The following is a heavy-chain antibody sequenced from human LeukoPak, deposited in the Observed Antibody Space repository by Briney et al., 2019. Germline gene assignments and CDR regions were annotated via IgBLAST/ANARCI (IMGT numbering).Heavy chain of an antibody. CDR2: ISSSSSYI. CDR1: GFTFSSYS. V-gene: IGHV3-21*01. Sequence: AGGSLRLSCAASGFTFSSYSMNWVRQAPGKGLEWVSSISSSSSYIYYADSVKGRFTISRDNAKNSLYLQMNSLRAEDTAVYYCARDRSYDSSGYYGIDYWGQGTLVTVSS. J-gene: IGHJ4*02. D-gene: IGHD3-22*01. CDR3: ARDRSYDSSGYYGIDY.